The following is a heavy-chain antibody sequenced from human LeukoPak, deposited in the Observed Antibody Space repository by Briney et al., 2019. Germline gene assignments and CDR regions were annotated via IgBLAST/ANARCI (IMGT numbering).Heavy chain of an antibody. Sequence: GGSLRLSCAASGFTFDDYAMHWVRQAPGKGLEWVSGISWNSGSIGYADSVKGRFTISRDNAKNSLYLQMNSLRAEDTAVYYCARDTPTGPSLHWGQGTLVTVSS. CDR1: GFTFDDYA. CDR2: ISWNSGSI. CDR3: ARDTPTGPSLH. D-gene: IGHD1-1*01. V-gene: IGHV3-9*01. J-gene: IGHJ4*02.